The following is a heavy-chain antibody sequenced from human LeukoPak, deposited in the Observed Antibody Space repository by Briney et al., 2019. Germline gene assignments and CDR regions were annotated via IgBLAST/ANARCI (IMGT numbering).Heavy chain of an antibody. Sequence: GGSLRLSCAASEFTFSRYWMSWVRQAPGKWLEWVANIKQDGSEKYYVDSVRGRFTISRDNAKNSVYLQMNSLRAEDTAVYYCARTVVTSLDPWGQGTLVTVSS. J-gene: IGHJ5*02. D-gene: IGHD4-23*01. V-gene: IGHV3-7*01. CDR2: IKQDGSEK. CDR1: EFTFSRYW. CDR3: ARTVVTSLDP.